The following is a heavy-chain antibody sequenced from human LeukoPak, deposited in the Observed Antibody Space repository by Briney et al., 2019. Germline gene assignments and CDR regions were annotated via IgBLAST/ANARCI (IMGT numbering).Heavy chain of an antibody. CDR1: GGSISSYY. V-gene: IGHV4-59*08. D-gene: IGHD3-10*02. CDR2: IYYSGST. Sequence: PSETLSLTCIVSGGSISSYYWSWIRQPPGKGLEWIGYIYYSGSTNYNPSLKSRVTISVDTSKNQFSLKLSSVTAADTAVYYCARHVRGAFDIWGQGTMVTVSS. CDR3: ARHVRGAFDI. J-gene: IGHJ3*02.